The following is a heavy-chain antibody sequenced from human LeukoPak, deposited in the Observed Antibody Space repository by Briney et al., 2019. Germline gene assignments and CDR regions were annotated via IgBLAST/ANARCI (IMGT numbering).Heavy chain of an antibody. V-gene: IGHV1-2*02. CDR1: GYTFTGYY. CDR2: INPNSGGT. J-gene: IGHJ3*02. D-gene: IGHD1-26*01. Sequence: ASVKVSCKASGYTFTGYYMHWVRQAPGQGLEWMGWINPNSGGTNYAQKFQGRVTMTRDTSISTAYMELSRLGSDDTAVYYCARDRGAQDAFDIWGQGTMVTVSS. CDR3: ARDRGAQDAFDI.